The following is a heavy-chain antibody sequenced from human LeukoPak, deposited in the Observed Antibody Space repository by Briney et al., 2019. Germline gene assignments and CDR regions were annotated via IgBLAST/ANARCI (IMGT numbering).Heavy chain of an antibody. Sequence: ASVKVSCKASGYTFTSYDINWVRQATGQGLEWMGWMSPNSGNTGYAQKFQGRVTMTRNTSISTAYMELSSLRSEDTAVYYCARVYSYGSLDAFDIWGQGTMVTVSS. J-gene: IGHJ3*02. CDR3: ARVYSYGSLDAFDI. V-gene: IGHV1-8*01. CDR1: GYTFTSYD. CDR2: MSPNSGNT. D-gene: IGHD5-18*01.